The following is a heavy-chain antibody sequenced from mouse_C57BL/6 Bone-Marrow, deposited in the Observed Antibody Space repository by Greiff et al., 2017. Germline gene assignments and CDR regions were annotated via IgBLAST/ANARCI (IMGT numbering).Heavy chain of an antibody. J-gene: IGHJ3*01. D-gene: IGHD2-13*01. V-gene: IGHV5-4*03. CDR1: GFTFSSYA. CDR3: ARALTGDEGFAY. Sequence: EVKLMESGGGLVKPGGSLKLSCAASGFTFSSYAMSWVRQTPEKRLEWVATISDGGSYTYYPDNVKGRFTISRDNAKNNLYLQMSHLKSEDTAMYYCARALTGDEGFAYWGQGTLVTVSA. CDR2: ISDGGSYT.